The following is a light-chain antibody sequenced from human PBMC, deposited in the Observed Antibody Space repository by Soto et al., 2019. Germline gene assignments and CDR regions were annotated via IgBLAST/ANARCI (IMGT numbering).Light chain of an antibody. CDR1: TTDVGGYDL. CDR3: SSSTGGDTVV. Sequence: QSVLTQPPSASGSPGQSVTLSCTGTTTDVGGYDLVSWYQQHPGKAPKVIIDEVTTRPSGVPDRFFGSKSGSTASLTVSVLQDEDEAGYYCSSSTGGDTVVFGGGTKLTV. V-gene: IGLV2-8*01. J-gene: IGLJ2*01. CDR2: EVT.